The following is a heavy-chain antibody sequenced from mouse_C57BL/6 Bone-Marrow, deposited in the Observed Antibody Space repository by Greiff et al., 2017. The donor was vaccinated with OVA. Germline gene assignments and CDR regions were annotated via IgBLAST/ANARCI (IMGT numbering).Heavy chain of an antibody. CDR2: ISDGGSYT. D-gene: IGHD2-5*01. Sequence: EVMLVESGGGLVKPGGSLKLSCAASGFTFSSYAMSWVRQTPEKRLEWVATISDGGSYTYYPDNVKGRFTISRDNAKNTLYLQMSHLKSEDTAMYYCARERAYYSKDYWGQGTTLTVSS. V-gene: IGHV5-4*01. CDR3: ARERAYYSKDY. CDR1: GFTFSSYA. J-gene: IGHJ2*01.